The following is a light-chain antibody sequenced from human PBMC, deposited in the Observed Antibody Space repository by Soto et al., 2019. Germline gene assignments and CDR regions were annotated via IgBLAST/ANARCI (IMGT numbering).Light chain of an antibody. J-gene: IGKJ1*01. V-gene: IGKV3-20*01. Sequence: EIVLTQSAGTLSLSPGERATLSCRASQSVSSSYLAWYQQKPGQAARLLIYGASSRATGIPDRFSGSGSGTDFTLTISRLEPEDFAVYYCQQYGSSPPTFGEGTKVEIK. CDR3: QQYGSSPPT. CDR2: GAS. CDR1: QSVSSSY.